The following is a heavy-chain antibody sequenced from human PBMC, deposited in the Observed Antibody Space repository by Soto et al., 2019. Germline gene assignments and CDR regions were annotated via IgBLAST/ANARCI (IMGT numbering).Heavy chain of an antibody. D-gene: IGHD3-22*01. CDR2: IKPDGSEK. V-gene: IGHV3-7*04. CDR3: ARGDYYDSSGPFSDAFDI. Sequence: GGSLRLSCAASGVTLSSDWMSWVRQAPGKGLEWVANIKPDGSEKWYVDSVKGRFTISRDNAKNSLYLQMNSLRAEDAAVYYCARGDYYDSSGPFSDAFDIWGQGTMVTVSS. J-gene: IGHJ3*02. CDR1: GVTLSSDW.